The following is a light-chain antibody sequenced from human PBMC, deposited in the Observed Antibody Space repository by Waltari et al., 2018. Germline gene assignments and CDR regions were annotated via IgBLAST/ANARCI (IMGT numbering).Light chain of an antibody. V-gene: IGKV1-39*01. CDR2: AAS. J-gene: IGKJ1*01. CDR3: QHSYSTPWT. CDR1: QSISSY. Sequence: DIQMTQSPSSLSAYVGDRVTITCRASQSISSYLNWYQQKPGKAPKLLIYAASSLQSGVPSRFSGSGSGTDFTLTISSLQPEDFATYYCQHSYSTPWTFGQGTKVEIK.